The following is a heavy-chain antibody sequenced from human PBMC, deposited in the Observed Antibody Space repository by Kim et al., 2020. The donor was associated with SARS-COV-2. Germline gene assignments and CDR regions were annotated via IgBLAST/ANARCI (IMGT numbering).Heavy chain of an antibody. Sequence: SLKSRLTISVDTSKNQFSLKLSSVTAADTAIYYCARHRGMVRGLMGWFDPWGQGTLVTVSS. D-gene: IGHD3-10*01. CDR3: ARHRGMVRGLMGWFDP. V-gene: IGHV4-39*01. J-gene: IGHJ5*01.